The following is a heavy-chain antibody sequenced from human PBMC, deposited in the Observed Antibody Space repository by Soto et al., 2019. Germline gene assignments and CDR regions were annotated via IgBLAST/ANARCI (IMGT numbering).Heavy chain of an antibody. CDR3: VKQSCSGSYYKVASGGHFDS. CDR2: ISFDGRNT. D-gene: IGHD3-10*02. J-gene: IGHJ4*02. Sequence: PGGSLRLSCAASGFTFNNYGMHWVRQAPGKGLEWVVVISFDGRNTDYLDSVKGRFTISRDNSKNTLYLEMTSLRAEDTAVYYCVKQSCSGSYYKVASGGHFDSWGQGTLVTVSS. CDR1: GFTFNNYG. V-gene: IGHV3-30*18.